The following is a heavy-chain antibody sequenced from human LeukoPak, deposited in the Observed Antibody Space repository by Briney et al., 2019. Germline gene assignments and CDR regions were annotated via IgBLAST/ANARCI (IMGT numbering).Heavy chain of an antibody. CDR3: AKADSSTWYTPIDY. V-gene: IGHV3-30*02. CDR1: GFTFSSYG. D-gene: IGHD6-13*01. CDR2: ILYDGSNK. Sequence: PGGSLRLSCAASGFTFSSYGMHWVRQAPGKGLEWVAFILYDGSNKYYADSVKGRFTISRDKSKNTLYLQMNSLRTEDTAVYYCAKADSSTWYTPIDYWGQGSLVTVSS. J-gene: IGHJ4*02.